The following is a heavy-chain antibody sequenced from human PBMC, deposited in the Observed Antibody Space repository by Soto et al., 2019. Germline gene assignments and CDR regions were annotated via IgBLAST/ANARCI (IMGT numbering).Heavy chain of an antibody. D-gene: IGHD6-6*01. V-gene: IGHV4-30-2*01. CDR2: IYHSGST. CDR1: GGSISSGGYS. CDR3: ARGPIAARRNWFDP. J-gene: IGHJ5*02. Sequence: LSLTCAVSGGSISSGGYSWSWIRQPPGKGLEWIGYIYHSGSTYYNPSLKSRVTISVDRSKNQFSLKLSSVTAADTAVYYCARGPIAARRNWFDPWGQGTLVTVSS.